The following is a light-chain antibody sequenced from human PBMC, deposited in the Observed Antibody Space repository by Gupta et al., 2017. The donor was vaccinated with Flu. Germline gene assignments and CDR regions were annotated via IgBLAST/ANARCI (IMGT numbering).Light chain of an antibody. CDR3: QHYSDRPPWT. CDR1: QSISNN. J-gene: IGKJ1*01. Sequence: ATLSVSLGERGTVSCRASQSISNNLAWYQQKPGQPPRLLIYNSYTRATDIPARFSGAGSGTDFTLTIDSLRSEDFAVYYCQHYSDRPPWTFGPGTKVDLK. V-gene: IGKV3-15*01. CDR2: NSY.